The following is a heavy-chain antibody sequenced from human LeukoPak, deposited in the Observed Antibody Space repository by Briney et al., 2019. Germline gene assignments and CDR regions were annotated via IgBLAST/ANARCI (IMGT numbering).Heavy chain of an antibody. CDR2: IYHSGYT. Sequence: SETLSLTCTVSGGSISSSSYYWGWIRQPPGKGLEWIGSIYHSGYTYYNPSVESRVTISVDTSKNQFSLKLSSVTAADTAVYYFARDYSSRWYGGHYFDYWGQGTLVTVSS. V-gene: IGHV4-39*07. J-gene: IGHJ4*02. D-gene: IGHD6-13*01. CDR3: ARDYSSRWYGGHYFDY. CDR1: GGSISSSSYY.